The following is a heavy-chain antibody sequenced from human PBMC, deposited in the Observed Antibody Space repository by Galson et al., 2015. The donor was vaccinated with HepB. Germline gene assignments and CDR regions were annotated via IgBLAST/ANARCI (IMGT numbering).Heavy chain of an antibody. CDR2: LNPSGGST. CDR1: GYTFTSYY. D-gene: IGHD1-26*01. V-gene: IGHV1-46*03. CDR3: ARGGGSYFDY. J-gene: IGHJ4*02. Sequence: SVKVSCKASGYTFTSYYIHWVRQAPGQGLEWMGILNPSGGSTTYAQKFQGRVPMTRDMSTSTVYMELSSLRSEDTAVYYCARGGGSYFDYWGQGTLVTVSS.